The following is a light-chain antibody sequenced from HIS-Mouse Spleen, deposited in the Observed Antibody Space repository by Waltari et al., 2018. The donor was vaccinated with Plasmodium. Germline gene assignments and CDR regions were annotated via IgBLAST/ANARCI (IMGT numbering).Light chain of an antibody. CDR1: QSVSSSY. CDR2: GAS. J-gene: IGKJ1*01. Sequence: EIVLTQSPGTLSLSPGERATITCRASQSVSSSYLAWYQQKPGQAPRLLTYGASSRATGIPDRFSGSGSGTDFTLTISRLEPEDFAVYYCQQYGSSGTFGQGTKVEIK. CDR3: QQYGSSGT. V-gene: IGKV3-20*01.